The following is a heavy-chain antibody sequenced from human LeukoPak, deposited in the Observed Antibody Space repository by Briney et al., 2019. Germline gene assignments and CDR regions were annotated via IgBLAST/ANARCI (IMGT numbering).Heavy chain of an antibody. Sequence: PSETLSLTCTVSGGSISSNSSYWGWIRRTPGKGLEWIGSIYYSGSTAYNPSLKSRVTISVDTSKIQFSLNLAYVTAADTAVYYCARQGYSWGFDIWGQGTMVTVSS. CDR3: ARQGYSWGFDI. D-gene: IGHD2-15*01. J-gene: IGHJ3*02. CDR2: IYYSGST. V-gene: IGHV4-39*01. CDR1: GGSISSNSSY.